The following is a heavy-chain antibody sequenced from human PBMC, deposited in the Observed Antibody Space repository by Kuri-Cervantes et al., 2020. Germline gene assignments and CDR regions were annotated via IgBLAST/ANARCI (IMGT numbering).Heavy chain of an antibody. V-gene: IGHV3-30*18. CDR1: GFSISSYW. CDR3: AKEIRGNSGYDI. J-gene: IGHJ4*02. D-gene: IGHD5-12*01. CDR2: LSPDGASS. Sequence: LSLTCAASGFSISSYWMSWVRQAPGKGLEWVAALSPDGASSKYGDSVKGRFVISRDNSENMVHLQMNSLRAEDTAMYYCAKEIRGNSGYDIWGQGTLVTVSS.